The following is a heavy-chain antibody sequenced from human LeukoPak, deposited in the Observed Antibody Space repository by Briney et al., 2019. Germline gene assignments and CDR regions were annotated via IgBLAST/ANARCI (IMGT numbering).Heavy chain of an antibody. V-gene: IGHV4-34*01. CDR3: ATLSSGDY. CDR2: INHSGST. CDR1: GGPFSGYY. D-gene: IGHD6-25*01. J-gene: IGHJ4*02. Sequence: SETLSLTCAVYGGPFSGYYWSWIRQPPGKGLEWIGEINHSGSTNYNPSLKSRVTISVDTSKNQFSLKLSSVTAADTAVYYCATLSSGDYWGQGTLVTVSS.